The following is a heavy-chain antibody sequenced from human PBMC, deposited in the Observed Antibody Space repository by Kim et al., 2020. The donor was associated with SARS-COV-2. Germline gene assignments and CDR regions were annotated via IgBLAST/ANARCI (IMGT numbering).Heavy chain of an antibody. CDR1: GFTVSSNY. CDR3: ARGDYYDSSGDAFDI. J-gene: IGHJ3*02. Sequence: GGSLRLSCAASGFTVSSNYMSWVRQAPGKGLEWVSVIYSGGSTYYADSVKGRFTISRDNSKNTLYLQMNSLRAEDTAVYYCARGDYYDSSGDAFDIWGQGTMVTVSS. CDR2: IYSGGST. D-gene: IGHD3-22*01. V-gene: IGHV3-53*01.